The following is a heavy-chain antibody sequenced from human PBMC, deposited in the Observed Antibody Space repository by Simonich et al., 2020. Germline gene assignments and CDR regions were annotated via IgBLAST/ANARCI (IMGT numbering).Heavy chain of an antibody. D-gene: IGHD6-6*01. J-gene: IGHJ3*02. CDR2: LKQDESGK. CDR1: GFTFSSYW. Sequence: EVQLVESGGGLVQPGGSLRLSCAASGFTFSSYWMGWVRQAPGKVVEGVANLKQDESGKYYVDSVKGRFTISRDNAKNSLYLQMNSLRAEDTAVYYCARGGIAARDAFDIWGQGTMVTVSS. CDR3: ARGGIAARDAFDI. V-gene: IGHV3-7*01.